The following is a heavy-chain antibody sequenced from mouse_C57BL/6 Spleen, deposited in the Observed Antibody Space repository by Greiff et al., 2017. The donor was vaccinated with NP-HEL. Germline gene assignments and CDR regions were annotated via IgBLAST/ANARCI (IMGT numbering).Heavy chain of an antibody. Sequence: QVQLQQPGAELVRPGSSVKLSCKASGYTFTSYWMHWVKQRPIQGLEWIGNIDPSDSETHYNQKFKDKATLTVDKSSSTAYMQLSSLTSEDSAVYYCARYYGSSYNYFDYWGQGTTLTVSS. CDR3: ARYYGSSYNYFDY. CDR1: GYTFTSYW. CDR2: IDPSDSET. D-gene: IGHD1-1*01. J-gene: IGHJ2*01. V-gene: IGHV1-52*01.